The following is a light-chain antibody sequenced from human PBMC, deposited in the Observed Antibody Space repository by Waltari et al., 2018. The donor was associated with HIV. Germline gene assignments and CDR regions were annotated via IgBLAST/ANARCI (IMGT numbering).Light chain of an antibody. V-gene: IGLV3-25*03. J-gene: IGLJ1*01. CDR2: KDS. CDR1: ALATQY. Sequence: SYELKQPPSVSVSPGQTATLTCSGAALATQYAYWYQQKAGHAPVVVIYKDSERPSGIPERISGSSSGTRVTLTISEVQAEDEADYYCQSADSSGTFVFGSGTKVTVL. CDR3: QSADSSGTFV.